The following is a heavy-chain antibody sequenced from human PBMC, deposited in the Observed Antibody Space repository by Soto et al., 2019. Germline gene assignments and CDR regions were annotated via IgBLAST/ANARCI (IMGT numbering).Heavy chain of an antibody. Sequence: EVQLVESGGGLVQPGGSLRLSCAASGFTISRNYITWVRQAPGKGLEWVSVIRSAGATYFADSVRGRFAISRDTSKNTVFLQMNSLRGDDTAVYYCARDLAGTKWYGTAFDIWGQGTMVAVSP. V-gene: IGHV3-66*01. CDR1: GFTISRNY. CDR3: ARDLAGTKWYGTAFDI. CDR2: IRSAGAT. D-gene: IGHD6-19*01. J-gene: IGHJ3*02.